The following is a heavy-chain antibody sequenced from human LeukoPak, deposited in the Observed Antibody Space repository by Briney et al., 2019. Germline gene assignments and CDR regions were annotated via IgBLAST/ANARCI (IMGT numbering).Heavy chain of an antibody. CDR1: GYTFTSYG. J-gene: IGHJ6*03. Sequence: ASVTVSFTASGYTFTSYGISWVRQAPGQGLEWMGWISAYNGNKNYSQKLQGRVTMTTDTSTSTAYMELRSLRSDDTAVYYCARAVTVGITYYYYMDVRGKGTTVTVSS. CDR2: ISAYNGNK. V-gene: IGHV1-18*01. CDR3: ARAVTVGITYYYYMDV. D-gene: IGHD3-22*01.